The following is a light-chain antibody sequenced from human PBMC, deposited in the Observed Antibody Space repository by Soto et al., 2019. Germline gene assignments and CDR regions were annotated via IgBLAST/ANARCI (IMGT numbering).Light chain of an antibody. CDR2: GNN. V-gene: IGLV1-40*01. CDR1: SSNIGAGYD. J-gene: IGLJ2*01. CDR3: QSYDTSLNRI. Sequence: QSVLTQPPSVSGAPGQRVTIPCTGSSSNIGAGYDVHWYQQLPGTAPKVLIYGNNNRPSGVPERFSGSKSGTSASLAITGLQAEDDADYYCQSYDTSLNRIFGGGTQLTVL.